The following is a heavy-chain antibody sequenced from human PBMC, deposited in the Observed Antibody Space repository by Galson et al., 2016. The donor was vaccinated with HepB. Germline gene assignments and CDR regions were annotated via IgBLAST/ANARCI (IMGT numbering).Heavy chain of an antibody. CDR2: INHSATT. CDR1: GGSFSGYS. D-gene: IGHD2-8*01. Sequence: SETLSLTCVVYGGSFSGYSWTWVRQPPGKGLEWIGEINHSATTNCNPSLKSRVTLSVDTSKKQFSLNLTSVTAADTGVYYCVVMPLMVSAEGITTIEGDFWGQGALVTVST. V-gene: IGHV4-34*01. J-gene: IGHJ4*02. CDR3: VVMPLMVSAEGITTIEGDF.